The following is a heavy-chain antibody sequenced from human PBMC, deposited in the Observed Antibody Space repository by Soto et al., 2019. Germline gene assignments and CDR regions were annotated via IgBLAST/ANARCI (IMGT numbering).Heavy chain of an antibody. D-gene: IGHD4-17*01. V-gene: IGHV3-11*06. CDR2: ISSSSGDT. CDR3: AKEYGRLDY. CDR1: GFTFSDYY. J-gene: IGHJ4*02. Sequence: QVQLVESGGGLVKPGGSLRLSCAASGFTFSDYYMSWIRQAPGKGLEWVSYISSSSGDTNYADSVKGRVTISRDNAKNNLYLQMNSLRPEDTAVYYCAKEYGRLDYWGQGTLVTVSS.